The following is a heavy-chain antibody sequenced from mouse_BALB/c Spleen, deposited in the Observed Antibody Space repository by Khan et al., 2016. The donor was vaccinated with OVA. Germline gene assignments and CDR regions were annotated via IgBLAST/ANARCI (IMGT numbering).Heavy chain of an antibody. Sequence: MQLEESGGGLVKPGGSLQLPCAASGFTFSSYGMSWVRQTPDKRLEWVATISSGGSYTYYPDSLKGRFIISRDNAKNTLNLQMSSLKSEDTAMYYCARQPGYYEGSAMDYWGQGTSVTVSS. CDR3: ARQPGYYEGSAMDY. J-gene: IGHJ4*01. D-gene: IGHD2-3*01. CDR2: ISSGGSYT. V-gene: IGHV5-6*01. CDR1: GFTFSSYG.